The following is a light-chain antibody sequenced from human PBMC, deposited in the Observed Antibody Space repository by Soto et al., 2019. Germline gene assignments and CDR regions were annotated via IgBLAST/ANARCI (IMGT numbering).Light chain of an antibody. J-gene: IGKJ1*01. CDR2: KAS. CDR1: QTISSW. V-gene: IGKV1-5*03. Sequence: DIQMTQSPSTLSGSVGDSVTVTXRASQTISSWLAWYQQKPGKPPKXXIYKASNLKSGVPSRFSGSGSGTDFTLTISSLQPEDFATYYCQQTYSTPPTFGQGTKVDI. CDR3: QQTYSTPPT.